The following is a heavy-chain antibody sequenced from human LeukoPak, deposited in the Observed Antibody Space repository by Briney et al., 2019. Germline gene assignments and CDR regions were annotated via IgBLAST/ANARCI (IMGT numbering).Heavy chain of an antibody. CDR1: GGSISSGDYY. CDR2: IYCSGST. D-gene: IGHD3-3*01. CDR3: ARDRSYQKGFWSCYSYYFDY. V-gene: IGHV4-30-4*08. J-gene: IGHJ4*02. Sequence: SETLSLTCTVSGGSISSGDYYWSWTRQPPGRGVVWIGCIYCSGSTYYNPSLKRRVTISVDTSKNQFSLKLSSVTAADTAVYYCARDRSYQKGFWSCYSYYFDYWGPGTLVTVSS.